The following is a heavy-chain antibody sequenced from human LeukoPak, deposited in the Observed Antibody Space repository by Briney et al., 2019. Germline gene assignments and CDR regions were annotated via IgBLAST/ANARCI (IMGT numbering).Heavy chain of an antibody. D-gene: IGHD5-18*01. J-gene: IGHJ3*02. CDR3: AKAGIQLWLPAGDAFDI. CDR1: GFAFSSYG. CDR2: ISYDGSNK. Sequence: HPGRSLRLSCAASGFAFSSYGMHWVRQAPGKGLEWVAVISYDGSNKYYADSVKGRFTISRDNSKNTLYLQMNSLRAEDTAVYYCAKAGIQLWLPAGDAFDIWGQGTMVTVSS. V-gene: IGHV3-30*18.